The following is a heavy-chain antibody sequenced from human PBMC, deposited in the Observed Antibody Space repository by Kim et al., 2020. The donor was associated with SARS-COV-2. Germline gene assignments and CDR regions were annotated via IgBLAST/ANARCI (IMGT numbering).Heavy chain of an antibody. J-gene: IGHJ6*02. CDR1: NGSISNYY. V-gene: IGHV4-59*08. D-gene: IGHD3-10*01. CDR2: VYYSGST. CDR3: AGRVRVRGRDYYAMDV. Sequence: SETLSLTCTVSNGSISNYYWSWIRQPPGKGLEWIGYVYYSGSTNYNPSLKSRVTISVDTSKNQFSLKLSSVTAADTAVYYCAGRVRVRGRDYYAMDVWGQGTTVTVSS.